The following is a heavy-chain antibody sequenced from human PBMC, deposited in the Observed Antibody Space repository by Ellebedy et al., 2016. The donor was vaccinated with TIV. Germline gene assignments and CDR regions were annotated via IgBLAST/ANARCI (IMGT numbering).Heavy chain of an antibody. Sequence: GGSLRLSXAASGFTFSSYWMHWVRQAPGKGLVWVSRINSDGSSTSYADSVKGRFTISRDNAKNTLYLQMNSLRAEDTAVYYCARGGQDEWERQVGATYWGQGTLVTVSS. J-gene: IGHJ4*02. D-gene: IGHD1-26*01. CDR3: ARGGQDEWERQVGATY. V-gene: IGHV3-74*01. CDR1: GFTFSSYW. CDR2: INSDGSST.